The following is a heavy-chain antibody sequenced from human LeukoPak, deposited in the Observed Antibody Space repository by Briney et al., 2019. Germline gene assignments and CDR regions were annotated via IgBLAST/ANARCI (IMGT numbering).Heavy chain of an antibody. V-gene: IGHV1-8*01. CDR3: ARGPVTFRYYDILRGVRASWFDLRKNWFDP. CDR1: GYTFTSYD. CDR2: MNPNSGNT. D-gene: IGHD3-9*01. Sequence: ASVKVSCKASGYTFTSYDINWVRQATGQGLEWMGWMNPNSGNTGYAQKFQGRVTMTRNTSISTAYMELSSLRSEDTAVYYCARGPVTFRYYDILRGVRASWFDLRKNWFDPWGQGTLVTVSS. J-gene: IGHJ5*02.